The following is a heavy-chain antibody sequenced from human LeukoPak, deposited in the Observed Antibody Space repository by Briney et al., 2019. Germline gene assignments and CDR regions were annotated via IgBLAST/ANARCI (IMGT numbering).Heavy chain of an antibody. V-gene: IGHV4-59*01. Sequence: SETLPLTCTVSGGSIGSYYWSWIRQPPGKGLEWIGYIYYSGSTNYNPSLKSRVTISVDTSKNQFSLKLSSVTAADAAVYYCARKSGYGDYANWYFDLWGRGTLVTVSS. D-gene: IGHD4-17*01. CDR2: IYYSGST. CDR1: GGSIGSYY. J-gene: IGHJ2*01. CDR3: ARKSGYGDYANWYFDL.